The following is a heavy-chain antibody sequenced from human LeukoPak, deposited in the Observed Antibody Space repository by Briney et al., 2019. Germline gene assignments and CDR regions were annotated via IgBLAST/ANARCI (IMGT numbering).Heavy chain of an antibody. CDR2: ISDNGDQT. Sequence: GGSLRLSCAASGFTFNRYAMNWVRQAPGKGLEWVSTISDNGDQTYSADSVKGRFTSSRDNSNNTLYLQMNSLRAEDTAVYYCARLKYTSSYYTWFDPWGQGTLVTVSS. D-gene: IGHD6-13*01. V-gene: IGHV3-23*01. CDR1: GFTFNRYA. CDR3: ARLKYTSSYYTWFDP. J-gene: IGHJ5*02.